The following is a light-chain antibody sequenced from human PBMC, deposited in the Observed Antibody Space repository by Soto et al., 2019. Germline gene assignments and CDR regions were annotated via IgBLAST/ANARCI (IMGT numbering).Light chain of an antibody. V-gene: IGLV2-8*01. Sequence: QSVLTQPPSASGSPGQSVTISCTGASSDLGGYNYVSWYQQHPGTAPKLMIYEVTKRPSGVPDRFSGSKSGNTASLTVSGLQAEDEADYYCSSYAGSNSVVFGGGTKLTVL. CDR3: SSYAGSNSVV. J-gene: IGLJ2*01. CDR1: SSDLGGYNY. CDR2: EVT.